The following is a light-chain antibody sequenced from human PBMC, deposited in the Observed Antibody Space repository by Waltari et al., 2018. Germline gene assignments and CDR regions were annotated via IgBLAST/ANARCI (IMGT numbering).Light chain of an antibody. CDR3: ALWDDSLNGVV. J-gene: IGLJ2*01. Sequence: QSVLPQPPSASGNPGPRVTIASSGTHSNLRSPSATLFHHLPGTAPKLLTHSNTERPSGVPGRFSGSKSGTSASLAISGLQSEDEGDYYCALWDDSLNGVVFGGGTKLTVL. CDR1: HSNLRSPS. CDR2: SNT. V-gene: IGLV1-44*01.